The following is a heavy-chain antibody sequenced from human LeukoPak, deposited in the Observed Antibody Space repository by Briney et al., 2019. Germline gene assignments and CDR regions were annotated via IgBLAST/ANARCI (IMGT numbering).Heavy chain of an antibody. CDR1: GGSISSSSYC. V-gene: IGHV4-39*01. CDR2: IYYSGST. D-gene: IGHD3-9*01. CDR3: ARHGADILTGYYNRALNWFDP. Sequence: SETLSLTCTVSGGSISSSSYCRGWIRQPPGKGLEWIGSIYYSGSTYYNPSLKSRVTISVDTSKNQFSLKLSSVTAADTAVYYCARHGADILTGYYNRALNWFDPWGQGTLVTVSS. J-gene: IGHJ5*02.